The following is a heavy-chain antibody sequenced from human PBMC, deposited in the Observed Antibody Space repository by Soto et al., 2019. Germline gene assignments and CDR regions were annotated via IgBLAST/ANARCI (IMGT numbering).Heavy chain of an antibody. V-gene: IGHV3-33*01. Sequence: GGSLRLSCAASGFTFSSYGMNWVRQAPGKGLEWVAVIWYDGSNKYYADSVKGRFTISRDNSKNTLYLQMNSLRAEDTAVYYCARDKGRRRAFDIWGQGTMVTVSS. CDR2: IWYDGSNK. CDR3: ARDKGRRRAFDI. CDR1: GFTFSSYG. D-gene: IGHD1-1*01. J-gene: IGHJ3*02.